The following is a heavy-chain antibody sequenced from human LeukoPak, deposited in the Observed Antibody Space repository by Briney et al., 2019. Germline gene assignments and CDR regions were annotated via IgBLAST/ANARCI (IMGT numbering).Heavy chain of an antibody. CDR3: AGGGKSRPFDY. CDR2: ISSSTTYT. CDR1: GFTFSDYY. D-gene: IGHD3-16*01. J-gene: IGHJ4*02. V-gene: IGHV3-11*05. Sequence: GGSLRLSCAASGFTFSDYYMSWIRQAPGKGLEWVSYISSSTTYTNYAESVKGRFTISRDNAKNSLFLQMNSLRAEDTAVYYCAGGGKSRPFDYWGQGTLVTVSS.